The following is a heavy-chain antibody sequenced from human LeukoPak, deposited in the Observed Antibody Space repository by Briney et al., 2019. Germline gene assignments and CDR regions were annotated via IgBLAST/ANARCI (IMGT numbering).Heavy chain of an antibody. J-gene: IGHJ4*02. Sequence: GGSLRLSCAASGFTFTDYYMSWIRQAPGKGLEWVSYITNSGTTIYYADSVKGRFTISRDNAKNSLYLQMNSLRVEDTAVYYCARVQEYSNGSYWGQGILVTVSS. V-gene: IGHV3-11*04. CDR1: GFTFTDYY. CDR2: ITNSGTTI. D-gene: IGHD5-18*01. CDR3: ARVQEYSNGSY.